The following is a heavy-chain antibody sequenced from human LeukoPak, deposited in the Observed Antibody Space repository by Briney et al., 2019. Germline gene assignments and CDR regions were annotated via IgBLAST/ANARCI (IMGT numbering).Heavy chain of an antibody. CDR2: IFYSGST. V-gene: IGHV4-59*11. CDR1: GGSISSHY. J-gene: IGHJ5*02. Sequence: SETLSLTCTVPGGSISSHYWSWIRQPPGKGLEWIGYIFYSGSTNYNPSLKSRVTISVDKSKNQFSLKLKSVTAADTAVYYCARAGAWQIDPWGQGTLVTVSS. D-gene: IGHD3-10*01. CDR3: ARAGAWQIDP.